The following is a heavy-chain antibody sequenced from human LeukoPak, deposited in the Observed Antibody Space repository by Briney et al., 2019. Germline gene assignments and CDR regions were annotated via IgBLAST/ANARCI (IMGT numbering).Heavy chain of an antibody. V-gene: IGHV1-18*01. D-gene: IGHD3-10*01. Sequence: ASAKVSCKASGYTFTSYGISWVRQAPGQGLEWMGWISAYNGNTNYAQKLQGGVTMTTDTSTSTAYMELRSLRSDDTAVYYCARAEVLLWFGELLPYYFDYWGQGTLVTVSS. CDR2: ISAYNGNT. J-gene: IGHJ4*02. CDR1: GYTFTSYG. CDR3: ARAEVLLWFGELLPYYFDY.